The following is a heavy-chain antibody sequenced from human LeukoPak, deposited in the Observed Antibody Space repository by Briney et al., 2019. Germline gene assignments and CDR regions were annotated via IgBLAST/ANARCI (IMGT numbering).Heavy chain of an antibody. Sequence: SETLSLTCAVSGGSISIYSWSWIRQPPGKGLEWPGCIYYSGSANSGSTNYNPSLKSRVTISVDTSMNQFSLKLSSVTAADTAVYYCARASGVPHYFDYWGQGTLVTVSS. CDR2: IYYSGSANSGST. D-gene: IGHD2-15*01. CDR1: GGSISIYS. V-gene: IGHV4-59*01. J-gene: IGHJ4*02. CDR3: ARASGVPHYFDY.